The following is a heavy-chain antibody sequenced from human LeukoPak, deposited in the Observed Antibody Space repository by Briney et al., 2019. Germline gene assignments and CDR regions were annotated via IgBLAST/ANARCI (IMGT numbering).Heavy chain of an antibody. Sequence: GGSLRLSCAASGFTFSSYSMNWVRQAPGKGLEWVSSISSSSSYIYYADSAKGRFTISRDNAKNSLYLQMNSLRAEDTAVYYCARDSRTKRRYFDYWGQGTLVTVSS. J-gene: IGHJ4*02. CDR2: ISSSSSYI. CDR3: ARDSRTKRRYFDY. CDR1: GFTFSSYS. V-gene: IGHV3-21*01. D-gene: IGHD1-1*01.